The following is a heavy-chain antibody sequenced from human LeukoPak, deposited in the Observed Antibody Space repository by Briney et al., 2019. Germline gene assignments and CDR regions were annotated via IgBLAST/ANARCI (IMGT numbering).Heavy chain of an antibody. CDR3: ASGYYYDSSGSPAFDI. CDR2: INPNSGGT. Sequence: GASVKVSCKASGYTFTGYYMHWVRQAPGQGLEWMGRINPNSGGTNYAQKFQGRVTMTRDTSISTAYMELSRLRSDDTAVYYCASGYYYDSSGSPAFDIWGQGTMVTVSS. CDR1: GYTFTGYY. D-gene: IGHD3-22*01. J-gene: IGHJ3*02. V-gene: IGHV1-2*06.